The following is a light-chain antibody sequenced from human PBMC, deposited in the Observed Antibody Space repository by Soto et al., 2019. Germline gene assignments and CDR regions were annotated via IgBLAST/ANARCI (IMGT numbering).Light chain of an antibody. CDR2: EVN. CDR1: SSDVGGYNY. CDR3: SSYAGSNNFVV. J-gene: IGLJ1*01. Sequence: QSALTQPPSASGSPGQSVTISCTGTSSDVGGYNYVSWYQQHPGKAPKLMISEVNKRPSGVPDRFSGSKSGNTASLTVSGLQAEAEADYYCSSYAGSNNFVVFGTGTKVTVL. V-gene: IGLV2-8*01.